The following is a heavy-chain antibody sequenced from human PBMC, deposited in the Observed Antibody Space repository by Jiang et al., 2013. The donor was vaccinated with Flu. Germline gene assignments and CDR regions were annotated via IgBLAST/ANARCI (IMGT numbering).Heavy chain of an antibody. CDR3: ARETGGQQPENFDY. CDR2: TYYRSKWYN. V-gene: IGHV6-1*01. CDR1: SVSSNSAA. D-gene: IGHD6-13*01. Sequence: SVSSNSAAWNWIRQSPSRGLEWLGRTYYRSKWYNDYAVSVKSRITINQDTSKNQFSLQLNSVTPEDTAVYYCARETGGQQPENFDYWGQGTLVTVSS. J-gene: IGHJ4*02.